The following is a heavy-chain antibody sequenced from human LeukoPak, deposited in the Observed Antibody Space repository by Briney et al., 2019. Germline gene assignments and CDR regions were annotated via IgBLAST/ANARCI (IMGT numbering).Heavy chain of an antibody. Sequence: PSETLSLTCTVSGGSISTNYWSWIGQPQGRGLGWSGYINNSERTNNNPSLKSRVTISIDTSANQFSLKLSSVNAADTALYYCARSLRLGQLFEYYYSYYMDVWGKGTTVTVSS. CDR1: GGSISTNY. CDR3: ARSLRLGQLFEYYYSYYMDV. J-gene: IGHJ6*03. V-gene: IGHV4-59*08. CDR2: INNSERT. D-gene: IGHD3-16*01.